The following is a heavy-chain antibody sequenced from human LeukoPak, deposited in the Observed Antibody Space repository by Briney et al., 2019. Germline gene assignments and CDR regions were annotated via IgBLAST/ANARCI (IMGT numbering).Heavy chain of an antibody. V-gene: IGHV4-59*01. Sequence: SETLSLTCTVSGGSISSYYWSWIRQPPGKGLEWIGYIYYSGSTNYSPSLKSRVTISVDTSKNQFSLKLSSVTAADTAVYYCARDRGRFGPMAAGWFDPWGQGTLVTVSS. CDR2: IYYSGST. CDR3: ARDRGRFGPMAAGWFDP. D-gene: IGHD3/OR15-3a*01. CDR1: GGSISSYY. J-gene: IGHJ5*02.